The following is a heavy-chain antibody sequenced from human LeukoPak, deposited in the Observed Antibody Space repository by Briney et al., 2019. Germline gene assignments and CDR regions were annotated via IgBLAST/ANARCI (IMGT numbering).Heavy chain of an antibody. CDR1: GVLFSNYW. CDR3: ARDDLSYGLKVFDY. D-gene: IGHD5-18*01. CDR2: ISSSSSYI. V-gene: IGHV3-21*01. Sequence: GGSLRLSCAASGVLFSNYWMHWVRQAPGKGLEWVSSISSSSSYIYYADSVKGRFTISRDSAKNSLYLQMNSLRAEDTAVYYCARDDLSYGLKVFDYWGQGTLVTVSS. J-gene: IGHJ4*02.